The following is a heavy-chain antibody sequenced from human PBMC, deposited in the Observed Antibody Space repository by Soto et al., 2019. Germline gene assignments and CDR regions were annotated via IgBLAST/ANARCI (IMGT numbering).Heavy chain of an antibody. V-gene: IGHV1-69*01. Sequence: QVQLVQSGAEVKKPGTSVKISCKVSGGTFSSYAIGWVRQAPGQGLEWLGEIIYIFGTAMYAQKFQGRVTIIADESASTAYMELSSLRSDDTAVYYCARGGKERFRGSGMDVWGQGTTVTVSS. D-gene: IGHD1-1*01. CDR2: IIYIFGTA. CDR1: GGTFSSYA. J-gene: IGHJ6*02. CDR3: ARGGKERFRGSGMDV.